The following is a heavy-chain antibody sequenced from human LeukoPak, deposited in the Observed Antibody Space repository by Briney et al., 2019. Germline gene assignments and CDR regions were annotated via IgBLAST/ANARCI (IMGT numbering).Heavy chain of an antibody. CDR1: GYTFTGYY. V-gene: IGHV1-2*02. CDR2: INPNSGGT. CDR3: ARDRGGANYYDSSGPGNY. D-gene: IGHD3-22*01. Sequence: VASVKVSCKASGYTFTGYYMHWVRPAPGQGLEWMGWINPNSGGTNYAQKFQGRVTMTRDTSISTAYMELSRLRSDDTAVYYCARDRGGANYYDSSGPGNYWGQGTLVTVSS. J-gene: IGHJ4*02.